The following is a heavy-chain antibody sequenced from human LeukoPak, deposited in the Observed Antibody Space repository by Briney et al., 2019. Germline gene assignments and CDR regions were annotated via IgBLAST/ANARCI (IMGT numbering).Heavy chain of an antibody. CDR2: IYYSGST. CDR1: GGSISSYY. V-gene: IGHV4-59*08. Sequence: SETLSLTCTVSGGSISSYYWSWIRQPPGKGLEWIGYIYYSGSTNYNPSLKSRVTISVDTSKNQFSLKLSSVTAADTAVYYCARHRRGYSPVYYFDYWGQGTLVTVSS. CDR3: ARHRRGYSPVYYFDY. J-gene: IGHJ4*02. D-gene: IGHD5-18*01.